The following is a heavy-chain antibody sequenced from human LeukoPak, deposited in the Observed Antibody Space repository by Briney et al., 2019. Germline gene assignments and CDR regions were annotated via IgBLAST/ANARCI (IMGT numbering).Heavy chain of an antibody. J-gene: IGHJ4*02. CDR2: ISSSSSYI. CDR1: GFTFSSYS. Sequence: TGGSLRLSCAASGFTFSSYSMNWVRQAPGKGLEWVSSISSSSSYIYYADSVKGRFTISRDNAKNSLYLQMNSLRAEDTAVYYCARDHVAVAVNWGQGTLVTVSS. V-gene: IGHV3-21*01. D-gene: IGHD6-19*01. CDR3: ARDHVAVAVN.